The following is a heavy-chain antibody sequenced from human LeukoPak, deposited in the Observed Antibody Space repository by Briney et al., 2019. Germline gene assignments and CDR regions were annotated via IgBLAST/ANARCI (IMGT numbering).Heavy chain of an antibody. V-gene: IGHV1-69*13. J-gene: IGHJ3*02. D-gene: IGHD2-2*01. CDR1: GGTFTSYA. CDR3: ARDGPPDIVVVPAAMLDAFDI. CDR2: IIPIFGTA. Sequence: SVKVSCKASGGTFTSYAISWVRQAPGQGLEWMGGIIPIFGTANYAQKFQGRVTITADESTSTAYMELSSLRSEDTAVYYCARDGPPDIVVVPAAMLDAFDIWGQGTMVTVSS.